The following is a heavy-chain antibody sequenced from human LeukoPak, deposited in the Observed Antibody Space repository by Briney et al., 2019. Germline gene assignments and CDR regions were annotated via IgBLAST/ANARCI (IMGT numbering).Heavy chain of an antibody. CDR1: GESISSSSDY. CDR2: IYYSGST. V-gene: IGHV4-39*01. Sequence: PSETLSLTCTVSGESISSSSDYWGWVRQPPGKVLEWIGSIYYSGSTYYKPSLRSRVTISLDTSKNQFSLKLSSVTAADTAVYYCARSGGYCGSTTCHVKYFDLWGRGTLVTVSS. J-gene: IGHJ2*01. CDR3: ARSGGYCGSTTCHVKYFDL. D-gene: IGHD2-2*01.